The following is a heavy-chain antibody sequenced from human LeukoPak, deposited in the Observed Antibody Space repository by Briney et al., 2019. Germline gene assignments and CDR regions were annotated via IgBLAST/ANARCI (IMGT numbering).Heavy chain of an antibody. CDR3: AREDRGLDY. CDR1: GFTVSSNY. J-gene: IGHJ4*02. CDR2: TKQDGSEK. Sequence: GGSLRLSCAASGFTVSSNYMSWVRQAPGKGLEWVANTKQDGSEKYYVDSAKGRFTISRDNAKNSLYLQMNSLRAEDTAVYYCAREDRGLDYWGQGTLVTVSS. V-gene: IGHV3-7*01.